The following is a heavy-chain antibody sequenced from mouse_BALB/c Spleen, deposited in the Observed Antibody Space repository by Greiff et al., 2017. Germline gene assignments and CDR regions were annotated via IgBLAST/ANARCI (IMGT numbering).Heavy chain of an antibody. CDR3: ARGGSGSPFDY. CDR2: ISSGGST. Sequence: EVQRVESGGGLVKPGGSLKLSCAASGFTFSSYAMSWVRQTPEKRLEWVASISSGGSTYYPDSVKGRFTISRDNARNILYLQMSSLRSEDTAMYYCARGGSGSPFDYWGQGTTLTVSS. D-gene: IGHD1-1*01. J-gene: IGHJ2*01. CDR1: GFTFSSYA. V-gene: IGHV5-6-5*01.